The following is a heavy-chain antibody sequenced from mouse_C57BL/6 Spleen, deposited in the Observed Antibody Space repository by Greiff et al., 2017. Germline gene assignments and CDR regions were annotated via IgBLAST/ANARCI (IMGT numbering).Heavy chain of an antibody. Sequence: QVQLQQSGPELVKPGASVKISCKASGYAFSSSWMNWVKQRPGKGLEWIGRIYPGDGDTNYNGKFKGKATLTADKSSSTAYMQLSSLTSEDSAVYFCARGNWDRDAMYYWGQGTSVTVSS. V-gene: IGHV1-82*01. D-gene: IGHD4-1*01. J-gene: IGHJ4*01. CDR2: IYPGDGDT. CDR3: ARGNWDRDAMYY. CDR1: GYAFSSSW.